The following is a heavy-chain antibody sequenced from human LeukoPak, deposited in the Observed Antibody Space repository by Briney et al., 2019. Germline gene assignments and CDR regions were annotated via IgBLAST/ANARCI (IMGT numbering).Heavy chain of an antibody. D-gene: IGHD3-10*01. CDR2: IYYSGST. Sequence: SETLSLTGTVSGGSISSYYWSWIRQPLGKGLEWIGYIYYSGSTNYNPSLKSRVTISVDTSKNQFSLKLSSVTAADTAVYYCARDRGQGSPHFDYWGQGTLVTVSS. J-gene: IGHJ4*02. V-gene: IGHV4-59*01. CDR3: ARDRGQGSPHFDY. CDR1: GGSISSYY.